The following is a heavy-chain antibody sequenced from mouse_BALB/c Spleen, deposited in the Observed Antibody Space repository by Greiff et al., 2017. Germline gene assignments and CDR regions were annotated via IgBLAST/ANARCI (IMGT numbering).Heavy chain of an antibody. CDR2: INPYNGGT. V-gene: IGHV1-18*01. J-gene: IGHJ3*01. Sequence: EVKLVESGPELVKPGASMKISCKASGYSFTGYTMNWVKQSHGKNLEWIGLINPYNGGTSYNQKFTGKATLTVDKSSSTAYMELLSLTSEDSAVYYCARTITTATPFAYWGQGTLVTVSA. D-gene: IGHD1-2*01. CDR3: ARTITTATPFAY. CDR1: GYSFTGYT.